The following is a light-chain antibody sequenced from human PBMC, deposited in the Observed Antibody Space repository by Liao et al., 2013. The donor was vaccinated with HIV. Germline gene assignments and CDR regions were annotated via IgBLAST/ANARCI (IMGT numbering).Light chain of an antibody. CDR1: ALPKQY. Sequence: SYELTQPPSVSVSPGQTARITCSGDALPKQYAYWYQQKPGQAPVLLIYKDSERPSGIPERFSGSNSGDTATLTISGTQALDEADYYCQAWDSHSHWVFGGGTKLTVL. CDR2: KDS. V-gene: IGLV3-25*02. CDR3: QAWDSHSHWV. J-gene: IGLJ3*02.